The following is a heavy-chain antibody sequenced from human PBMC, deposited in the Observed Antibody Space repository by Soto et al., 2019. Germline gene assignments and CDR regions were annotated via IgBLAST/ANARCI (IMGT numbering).Heavy chain of an antibody. CDR2: VYYSGST. J-gene: IGHJ4*02. CDR3: AKYRRTDAEGYRLDF. Sequence: SETLSLTCTLSGGSIRGYDWSWIRQPPGKGLEWIGYVYYSGSTKYNPSLESRVTISVDMSNNQFSLMLTSVTAADTAVYYCAKYRRTDAEGYRLDFWGQGTLVTVSS. V-gene: IGHV4-59*01. CDR1: GGSIRGYD. D-gene: IGHD5-12*01.